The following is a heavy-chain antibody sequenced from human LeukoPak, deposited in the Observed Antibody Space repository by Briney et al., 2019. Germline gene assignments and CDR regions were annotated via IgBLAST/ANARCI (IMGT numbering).Heavy chain of an antibody. Sequence: GESLKISCKGSGYSFTSYWIGWVRQMPGKGLEWMGIIYPGDSDTRYTPSFQGQVTISADKSISTAYLQWSSLKASDTAMYYCARQLVVADNWFDPWGQGTLVTVSS. V-gene: IGHV5-51*01. CDR2: IYPGDSDT. J-gene: IGHJ5*02. D-gene: IGHD2-15*01. CDR1: GYSFTSYW. CDR3: ARQLVVADNWFDP.